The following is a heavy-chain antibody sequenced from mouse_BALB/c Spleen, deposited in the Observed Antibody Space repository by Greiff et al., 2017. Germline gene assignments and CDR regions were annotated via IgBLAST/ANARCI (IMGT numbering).Heavy chain of an antibody. D-gene: IGHD1-2*01. CDR3: ARGGDYGPYYYAMDY. CDR2: ISSGGST. V-gene: IGHV5-6-5*01. J-gene: IGHJ4*01. Sequence: EVHLVESGGGLVKPGGSLKLSCAASGFTFSSYAMSWVRQTPEKRLEWVASISSGGSTYYPDSVKGRFTISRDNARNILYLQMSSLRSEDTAMYYCARGGDYGPYYYAMDYWGQGTSVTVSS. CDR1: GFTFSSYA.